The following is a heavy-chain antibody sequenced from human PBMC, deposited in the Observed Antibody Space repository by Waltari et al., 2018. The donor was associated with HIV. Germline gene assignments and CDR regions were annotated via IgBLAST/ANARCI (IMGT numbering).Heavy chain of an antibody. CDR3: ARAPYYSNYGGLPYYYYGMDV. CDR2: IYYSGST. J-gene: IGHJ6*02. D-gene: IGHD4-4*01. V-gene: IGHV4-59*01. CDR1: GGSISSYY. Sequence: QVQLQESGPGLVKPSETLSLTCTVSGGSISSYYWSWIRQPPGKGLEWIGYIYYSGSTTYNPALKSRVTISVDTSKNQFSLKLSSVTAADTAVYYCARAPYYSNYGGLPYYYYGMDVWGQGTTVTVSS.